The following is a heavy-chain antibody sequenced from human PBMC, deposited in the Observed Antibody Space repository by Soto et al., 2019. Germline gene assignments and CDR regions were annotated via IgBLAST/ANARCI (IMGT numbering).Heavy chain of an antibody. CDR1: GFTFSDYQ. D-gene: IGHD6-13*01. J-gene: IGHJ6*02. Sequence: PGGSLRLSCAASGFTFSDYQMSWIRQAPGKGMDWVSYISSSGSAIYYADSVKGRFTISRDSSKNMLYLQMNSLRAEDTAVYYCAKEDSSSWHYYYGMDVWGQGTTVTVAS. CDR3: AKEDSSSWHYYYGMDV. V-gene: IGHV3-11*04. CDR2: ISSSGSAI.